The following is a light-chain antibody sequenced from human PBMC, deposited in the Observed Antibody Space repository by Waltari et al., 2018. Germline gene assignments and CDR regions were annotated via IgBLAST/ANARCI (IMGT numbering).Light chain of an antibody. CDR2: EVS. CDR1: CSDVGSYNY. V-gene: IGLV2-14*01. Sequence: QSALTQPASVSGSPGQPITVSCTGTCSDVGSYNYVSWYQQHPGKAPKLMIYEVSNRPSGVSNRFSGSKSGNTASLTISGLQAEDEADYYCSSYTSSSTPWVFGGGTKVTVL. J-gene: IGLJ3*02. CDR3: SSYTSSSTPWV.